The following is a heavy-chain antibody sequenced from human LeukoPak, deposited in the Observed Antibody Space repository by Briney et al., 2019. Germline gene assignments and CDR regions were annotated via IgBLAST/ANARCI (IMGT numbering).Heavy chain of an antibody. CDR3: ARMGWFGEPWDY. V-gene: IGHV1-18*01. CDR2: ISAYTGNT. CDR1: GYTFSSYS. D-gene: IGHD3-10*01. J-gene: IGHJ4*02. Sequence: ASVKVSCKASGYTFSSYSLTWVRQAPGQGLEWVGWISAYTGNTTYAQNFQGRITLSTDTSTSTGYMDLRSLRSDDTAVYFCARMGWFGEPWDYWGQGTLVTLSS.